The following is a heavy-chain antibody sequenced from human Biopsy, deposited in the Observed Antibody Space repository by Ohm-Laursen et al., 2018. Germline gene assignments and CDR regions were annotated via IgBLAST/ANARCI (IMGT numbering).Heavy chain of an antibody. CDR2: IYYSGST. CDR1: GGSISSDY. Sequence: GTLSLTCAVSGGSISSDYWSWIRQTPGKGLEWIGYIYYSGSTNYNPSLKSRVTISVDTSKNQFSLRLNSVTAADTAVYYCARATNSTGRPYYYFYGMDVWGQGTTVTVSS. D-gene: IGHD2/OR15-2a*01. J-gene: IGHJ6*02. V-gene: IGHV4-59*01. CDR3: ARATNSTGRPYYYFYGMDV.